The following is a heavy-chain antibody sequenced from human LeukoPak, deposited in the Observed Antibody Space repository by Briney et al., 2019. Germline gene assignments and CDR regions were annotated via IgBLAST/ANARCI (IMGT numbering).Heavy chain of an antibody. V-gene: IGHV4-39*01. CDR2: IYYSGST. CDR1: GGSISSSSYS. D-gene: IGHD6-13*01. J-gene: IGHJ4*02. Sequence: PSETLSLTCTVSGGSISSSSYSWGWIRQPPGKGLEWIGSIYYSGSTYYNPSLKSRVTISVDTSKNQFSLKLSSVTAADTAVYYCARLSRYSSSWPSWGQGTLVTVSS. CDR3: ARLSRYSSSWPS.